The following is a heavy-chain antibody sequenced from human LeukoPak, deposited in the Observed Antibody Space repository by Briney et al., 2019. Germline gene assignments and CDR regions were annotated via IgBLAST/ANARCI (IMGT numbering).Heavy chain of an antibody. J-gene: IGHJ4*02. CDR1: GFTFSNSA. Sequence: GGSLRLSCAASGFTFSNSAMSWVRQAPGKGLEWASAISGSGGSTYYADSVKGRFTISRDNSKNTLYLQMNSLRAEDTAVYYCAKEYCSGGSCYCSRWGQGTLVTVPS. V-gene: IGHV3-23*01. D-gene: IGHD2-15*01. CDR3: AKEYCSGGSCYCSR. CDR2: ISGSGGST.